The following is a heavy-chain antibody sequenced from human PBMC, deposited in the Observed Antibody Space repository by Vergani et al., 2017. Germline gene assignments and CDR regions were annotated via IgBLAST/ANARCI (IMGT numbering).Heavy chain of an antibody. V-gene: IGHV3-7*01. CDR1: GFTFSSYW. Sequence: EVQLVESGGGLVQPGGSLRLSCAASGFTFSSYWMSWVRQAPGKGLEWVANIKQDGSEKYYVDSVKGRFTISRDNSKNTLYLQMNSLRAEDTAVYYCAKAGGYTAFDIWGQGTMVTVSS. J-gene: IGHJ3*02. D-gene: IGHD6-13*01. CDR2: IKQDGSEK. CDR3: AKAGGYTAFDI.